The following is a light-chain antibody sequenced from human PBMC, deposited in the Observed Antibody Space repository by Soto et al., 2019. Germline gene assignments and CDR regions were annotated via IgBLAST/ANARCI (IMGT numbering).Light chain of an antibody. CDR3: SSYTSSSTRRV. CDR2: DVS. CDR1: SSDVGGYNY. V-gene: IGLV2-14*01. J-gene: IGLJ3*02. Sequence: QSVLTQPASVSGSPGQSITISCTGTSSDVGGYNYVSWYQQHPGKAPKLMIYDVSNRPSGVSNRFSGSKSGNTASLTISGLQAEDEADYYCSSYTSSSTRRVFGGGTQLTVL.